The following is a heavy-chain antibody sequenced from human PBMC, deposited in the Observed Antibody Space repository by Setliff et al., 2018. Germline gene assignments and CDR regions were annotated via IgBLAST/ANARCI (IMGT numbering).Heavy chain of an antibody. CDR1: GYTFTNYG. V-gene: IGHV1-18*01. J-gene: IGHJ4*02. CDR3: SRLVRYCTRTSCQRASGDDY. D-gene: IGHD2-2*01. Sequence: GASVKVSCKASGYTFTNYGISWVGQAPGQGLEWMGWISAYTGNTYSAQKFQGRLTMTTDTSTTTAYMELRSLRSDDTAVYYCSRLVRYCTRTSCQRASGDDYWGQGTLVTVSS. CDR2: ISAYTGNT.